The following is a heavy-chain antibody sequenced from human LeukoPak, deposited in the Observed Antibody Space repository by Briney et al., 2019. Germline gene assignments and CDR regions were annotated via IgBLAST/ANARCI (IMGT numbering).Heavy chain of an antibody. CDR1: GFTFSSYS. J-gene: IGHJ4*02. V-gene: IGHV3-48*01. CDR3: ASQLLWFGESLGY. D-gene: IGHD3-10*01. Sequence: GGSLRLSCAASGFTFSSYSMNWVRQAPGRGLEWVSYISSSNTISYEGSVKGRFTISRDNAKNSLYVQMNSLRAEDKAVYYGASQLLWFGESLGYWGQGTLVTVSS. CDR2: ISSSNTI.